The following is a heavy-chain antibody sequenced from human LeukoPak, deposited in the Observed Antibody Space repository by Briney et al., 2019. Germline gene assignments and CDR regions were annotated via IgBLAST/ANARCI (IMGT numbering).Heavy chain of an antibody. V-gene: IGHV3-73*01. CDR3: TRSLLLPLVGATTRSVG. D-gene: IGHD1-26*01. CDR2: IRSKANSYAT. Sequence: GGSLRLSCAASGFTFSGSAMHWVRQASGKGLEWVGRIRSKANSYATAYAASVKGRFTISRDDSKNTAYLQMNSLKTEDTAVYYCTRSLLLPLVGATTRSVGWGQGTLVTVSS. J-gene: IGHJ4*02. CDR1: GFTFSGSA.